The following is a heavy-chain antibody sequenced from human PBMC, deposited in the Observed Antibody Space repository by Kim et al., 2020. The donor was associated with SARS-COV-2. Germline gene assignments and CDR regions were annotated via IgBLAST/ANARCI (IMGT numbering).Heavy chain of an antibody. CDR3: AKDAPPFYDYVWGSYRYNGSPYFDY. V-gene: IGHV3-30*18. Sequence: GGSLRLSCAASGFTFSSYGMHWVRQAPGKGLEWVAVISYDGSNKYYADSVKGRFTISRDNSKNTLYLQMNSLRAEDTAVYYCAKDAPPFYDYVWGSYRYNGSPYFDYLVQGTLVTVSS. CDR1: GFTFSSYG. CDR2: ISYDGSNK. D-gene: IGHD3-16*02. J-gene: IGHJ4*02.